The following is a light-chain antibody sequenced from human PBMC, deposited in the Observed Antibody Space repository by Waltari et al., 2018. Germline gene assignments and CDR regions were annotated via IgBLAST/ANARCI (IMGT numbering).Light chain of an antibody. V-gene: IGKV3-11*01. CDR2: DVS. Sequence: EIVLTHSPATLSLSPGERATLSCTASYSVSSYLAWYQQKPGQAPRLLMYDVSTRDTGIPARFSGSGYGTDFTLTISSLEPEDFAVYYCQQRSNWPGTFGPGTKVDIK. CDR1: YSVSSY. J-gene: IGKJ3*01. CDR3: QQRSNWPGT.